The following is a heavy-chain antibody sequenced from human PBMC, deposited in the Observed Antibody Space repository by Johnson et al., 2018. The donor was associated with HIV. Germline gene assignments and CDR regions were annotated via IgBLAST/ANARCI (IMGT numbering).Heavy chain of an antibody. CDR2: IKSKTDGGTT. Sequence: VQLVESGGGVVRPGGSLRLSCAASGFTFSSYGMHWVRQAPGKGLEWVGRIKSKTDGGTTDYAAPVKGRFTISRDDSKNTLYLQMNSLKTEDTAVDYCAREWEAAFDIWGQGTMVTVSS. CDR3: AREWEAAFDI. V-gene: IGHV3-15*01. D-gene: IGHD1-26*01. CDR1: GFTFSSYG. J-gene: IGHJ3*02.